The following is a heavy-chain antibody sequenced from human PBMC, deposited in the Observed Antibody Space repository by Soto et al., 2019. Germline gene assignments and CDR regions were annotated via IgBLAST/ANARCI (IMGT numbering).Heavy chain of an antibody. J-gene: IGHJ1*01. V-gene: IGHV3-9*01. CDR2: ISWNSGSI. Sequence: EVQLVESGGGLVQPGRSLRLSCAASGFTFDDYAMHWVRQAPGKGLEWVSGISWNSGSICYADSVKGRFSISRDNAQSSLYLQMNSLSAEDTALYYCAKGLYSSSWYWPAQHWGQGTLVTVSS. D-gene: IGHD6-13*01. CDR3: AKGLYSSSWYWPAQH. CDR1: GFTFDDYA.